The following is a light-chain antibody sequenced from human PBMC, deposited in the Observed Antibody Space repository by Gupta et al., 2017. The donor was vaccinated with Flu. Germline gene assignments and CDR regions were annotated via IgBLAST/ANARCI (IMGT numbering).Light chain of an antibody. CDR1: QGISNN. J-gene: IGKJ3*01. V-gene: IGKV3-15*01. CDR2: DSS. CDR3: QHYGDLPKYT. Sequence: ATLSVSVGDRVTVSCKANQGISNNLAWYQQKPGQAPRLLIYDSSTRATGIPARFSGTGSGTDFTLTIDSLQSEDFAVYYCQHYGDLPKYTFGPGTKV.